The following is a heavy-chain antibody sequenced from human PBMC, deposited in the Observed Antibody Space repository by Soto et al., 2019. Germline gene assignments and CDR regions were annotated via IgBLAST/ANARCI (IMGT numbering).Heavy chain of an antibody. CDR3: ARGGYYYGSGSYFGVDYYYGMDV. CDR1: GFTFSSYS. J-gene: IGHJ6*02. Sequence: GGSLRLSCAASGFTFSSYSMNWVRQAPGKGLEWVSYISSSSSTIYYADSVKGRFTISRDNAKNSLYLQMNSLRDEDTAVYYCARGGYYYGSGSYFGVDYYYGMDVWGQGTTVTVSS. D-gene: IGHD3-10*01. CDR2: ISSSSSTI. V-gene: IGHV3-48*02.